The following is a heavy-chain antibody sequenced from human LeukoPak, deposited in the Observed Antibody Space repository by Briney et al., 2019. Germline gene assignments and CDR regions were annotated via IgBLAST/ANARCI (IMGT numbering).Heavy chain of an antibody. CDR2: INAYNGNT. V-gene: IGHV1-18*01. D-gene: IGHD5-12*01. CDR1: GYTFTIYG. CDR3: ARGLGSVVATVSD. J-gene: IGHJ4*02. Sequence: ASVKVCFTASGYTFTIYGISWVRQAPGQGKEWMGWINAYNGNTNYARKFQGRVTLTTDTSTSTAYMELRSLRSDDTAVFYCARGLGSVVATVSDWGQGTLVTVSS.